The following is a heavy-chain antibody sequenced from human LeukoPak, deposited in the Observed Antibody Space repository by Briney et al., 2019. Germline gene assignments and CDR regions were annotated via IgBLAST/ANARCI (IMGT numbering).Heavy chain of an antibody. D-gene: IGHD6-13*01. CDR2: IYYSGST. J-gene: IGHJ5*02. CDR3: ARDRGISSSWYSIWFDP. Sequence: PSETLSLTCTVSGGSISSSSHYWGWIRQPPGKGLEWIGSIYYSGSTYYNPSLKSRVTISVDTSKNQFSLKLSSVTAADTAVYYCARDRGISSSWYSIWFDPWGQGTLVTVSS. CDR1: GGSISSSSHY. V-gene: IGHV4-39*07.